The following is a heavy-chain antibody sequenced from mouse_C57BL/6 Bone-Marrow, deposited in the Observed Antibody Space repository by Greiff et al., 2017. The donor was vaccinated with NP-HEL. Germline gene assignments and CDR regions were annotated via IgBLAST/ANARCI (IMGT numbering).Heavy chain of an antibody. CDR3: ARHIWDY. V-gene: IGHV5-6*01. J-gene: IGHJ2*01. Sequence: EVQLVESGGDLVKPGGSLKLSCAASGFTFSSYGMSWVRQTPDKRLEWVATISSGGSYTYYPASVKGRFTISRDNAKNTLYLQMSSLKSEDTAMYYCARHIWDYWGQGTTLTVSS. CDR1: GFTFSSYG. CDR2: ISSGGSYT.